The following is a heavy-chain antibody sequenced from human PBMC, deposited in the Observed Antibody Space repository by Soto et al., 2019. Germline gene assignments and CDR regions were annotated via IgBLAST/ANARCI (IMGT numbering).Heavy chain of an antibody. CDR1: GGSISSYY. D-gene: IGHD3-22*01. CDR2: IYYSGST. J-gene: IGHJ3*02. CDR3: ARLSPWTTNPTPRLLNAFDI. V-gene: IGHV4-59*08. Sequence: QVQLQESGPGLVKPSETLSLTCTVSGGSISSYYWSWIRQPPGKGLEWIGYIYYSGSTNYNPSLKSRVNIPVDTSKNPFSLKLSSVTAADTAVYYCARLSPWTTNPTPRLLNAFDIWGQGTMVTVSS.